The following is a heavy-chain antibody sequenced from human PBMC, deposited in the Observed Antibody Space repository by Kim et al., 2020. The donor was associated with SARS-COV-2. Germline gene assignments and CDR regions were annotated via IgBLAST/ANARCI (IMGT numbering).Heavy chain of an antibody. CDR3: ARGFDY. CDR2: GSP. Sequence: GSPNHTPPLKSRVTISVDTSKNQFSLKLSSVTAADTAVYSCARGFDYWGQGTLVTVSS. V-gene: IGHV4-59*09. J-gene: IGHJ4*02.